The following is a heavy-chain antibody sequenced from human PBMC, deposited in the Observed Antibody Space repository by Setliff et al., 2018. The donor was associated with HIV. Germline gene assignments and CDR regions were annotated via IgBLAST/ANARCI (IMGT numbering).Heavy chain of an antibody. CDR2: IKQDGSEK. CDR3: ARGSGYDKGAYHYYYGMDV. J-gene: IGHJ6*02. V-gene: IGHV3-7*01. CDR1: GFTFSSYW. D-gene: IGHD5-12*01. Sequence: GSLRLSCTASGFTFSSYWMSWVRQAPGKGLEWVANIKQDGSEKHYEDSVKGRFTMSRDNAKNSLYLQMNSLRAEDTAVYYCARGSGYDKGAYHYYYGMDVWGQGTTVTV.